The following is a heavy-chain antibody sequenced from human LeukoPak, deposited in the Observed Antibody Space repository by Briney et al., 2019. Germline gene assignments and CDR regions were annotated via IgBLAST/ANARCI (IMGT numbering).Heavy chain of an antibody. CDR2: IYYSGSI. J-gene: IGHJ4*02. Sequence: SETLSLTCTVSGGSISSSSYYWGWIRQPPGKGLEWIGSIYYSGSIYYNPSLKSRVTISVDTSKNQFSLKLSSVTAADTAVYYCARGLQWLAPFDYWGQGTLVTVSS. D-gene: IGHD6-19*01. CDR1: GGSISSSSYY. CDR3: ARGLQWLAPFDY. V-gene: IGHV4-39*07.